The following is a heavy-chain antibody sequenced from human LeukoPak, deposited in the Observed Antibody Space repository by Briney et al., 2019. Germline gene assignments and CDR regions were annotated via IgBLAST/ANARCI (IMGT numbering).Heavy chain of an antibody. CDR3: TTLGYHLDS. CDR1: GFDFAASE. D-gene: IGHD3-22*01. CDR2: FAGSDTTK. Sequence: GGSLRLSCAASGFDFAASEINRVRQAPGKGLEWVAYFAGSDTTKYYADSVRGRFTISRDNAKNSLYLQMNSLRAEDTALYYCTTLGYHLDSWGQGTLVTVSS. J-gene: IGHJ4*02. V-gene: IGHV3-48*03.